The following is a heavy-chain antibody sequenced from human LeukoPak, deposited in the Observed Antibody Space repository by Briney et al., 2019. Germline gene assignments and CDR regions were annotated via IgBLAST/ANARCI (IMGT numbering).Heavy chain of an antibody. J-gene: IGHJ4*02. V-gene: IGHV3-66*01. CDR3: AKGSKRYLDY. Sequence: ETLSLTCAVYGGSFSGYYWSWIRQAPGKGLEWVSLIYSGGSTYYSDSVKGRFTISRDNSENTLYFQMNSLTAEDTAVYYCAKGSKRYLDYWGQGTLVTVSS. CDR1: GGSFSGYY. CDR2: IYSGGST.